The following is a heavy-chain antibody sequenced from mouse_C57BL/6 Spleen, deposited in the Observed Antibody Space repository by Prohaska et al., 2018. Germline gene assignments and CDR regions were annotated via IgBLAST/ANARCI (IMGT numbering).Heavy chain of an antibody. D-gene: IGHD2-4*01. V-gene: IGHV1-26*01. J-gene: IGHJ1*03. Sequence: HGKSLEWIGDINPNNGGTSYNQKFKGKATLTVDKSSSTAYMELRSLTSEDSAVYYCASPGWMGLRGPYWYFDVWGTGTTVTVSS. CDR3: ASPGWMGLRGPYWYFDV. CDR2: INPNNGGT.